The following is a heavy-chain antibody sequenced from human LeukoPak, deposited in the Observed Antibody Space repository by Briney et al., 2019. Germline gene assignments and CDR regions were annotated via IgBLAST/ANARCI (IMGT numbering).Heavy chain of an antibody. D-gene: IGHD4-11*01. CDR3: AREDSDYSNYDF. CDR2: ISGSGNII. Sequence: GGSLRLSCAASRFSFSSYEMNWVRQAPGKGLEWVSYISGSGNIIYYADSVKGRFTVSRDNAKNSLYLQMNDLRAEDTAVYYCAREDSDYSNYDFWGQGTLVTVSS. V-gene: IGHV3-48*03. J-gene: IGHJ4*02. CDR1: RFSFSSYE.